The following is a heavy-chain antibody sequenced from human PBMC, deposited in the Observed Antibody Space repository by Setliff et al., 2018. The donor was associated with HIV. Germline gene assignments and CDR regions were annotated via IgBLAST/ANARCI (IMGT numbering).Heavy chain of an antibody. CDR2: IYHSGST. CDR3: ARDIQAAGTGWFDP. J-gene: IGHJ5*02. D-gene: IGHD6-13*01. CDR1: GYSISSGYY. Sequence: SETLSLTCAVSGYSISSGYYWGWIRQPPGKGLEWNGRIYHSGSTYYNPSLKSRVTISLDTSKNQFSLKLSSVTAADTAVYYCARDIQAAGTGWFDPWGQGTLVTVSS. V-gene: IGHV4-38-2*02.